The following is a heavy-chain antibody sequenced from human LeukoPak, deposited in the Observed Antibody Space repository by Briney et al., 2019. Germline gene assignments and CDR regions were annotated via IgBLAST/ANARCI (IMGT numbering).Heavy chain of an antibody. V-gene: IGHV1-69*05. CDR1: GGTFSSYA. CDR2: IIPIFGTA. Sequence: GASVKVSCKASGGTFSSYAIGWVRQAPGQGLEWMGGIIPIFGTANYAQKFQGRVTITTDESTSTAYMELSSLRSEDTAVYYCASGFLRPRRNYYYYYMDVWGKGTTVTVSS. CDR3: ASGFLRPRRNYYYYYMDV. J-gene: IGHJ6*03. D-gene: IGHD3-10*01.